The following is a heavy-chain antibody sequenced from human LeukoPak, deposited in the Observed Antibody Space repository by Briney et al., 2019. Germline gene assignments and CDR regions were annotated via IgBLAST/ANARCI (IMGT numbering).Heavy chain of an antibody. Sequence: GASVTVSCTASGYTFTGYYMHWVRQAPGQGLEWMGWINPNSGGTNYAQKFQGRVTMTRDTSISTAYMELSRLRSDDTAVYYCAVISHCSGGSCYSEDYWGQGTLVTVSS. J-gene: IGHJ4*02. CDR3: AVISHCSGGSCYSEDY. V-gene: IGHV1-2*02. D-gene: IGHD2-15*01. CDR1: GYTFTGYY. CDR2: INPNSGGT.